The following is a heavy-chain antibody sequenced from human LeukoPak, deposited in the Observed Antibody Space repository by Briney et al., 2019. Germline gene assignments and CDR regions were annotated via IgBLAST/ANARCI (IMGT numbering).Heavy chain of an antibody. D-gene: IGHD2-15*01. CDR3: ARDLTGSYPA. Sequence: ASVKVSCKASGGTFSSYAISWVRQAPGQGLEWMGRIIPIFGTANYAQKFQGRVTITTDESTSTAYMELSSLRSEDTAVYYCARDLTGSYPAWGQGTLVTVSS. CDR1: GGTFSSYA. V-gene: IGHV1-69*05. CDR2: IIPIFGTA. J-gene: IGHJ5*02.